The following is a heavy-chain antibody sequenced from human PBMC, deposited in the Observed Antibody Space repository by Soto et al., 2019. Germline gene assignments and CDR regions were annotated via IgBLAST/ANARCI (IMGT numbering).Heavy chain of an antibody. CDR1: GYTFIDYY. V-gene: IGHV1-2*02. D-gene: IGHD2-21*02. CDR2: ISPKSGGT. Sequence: QVQLVQSGAEVKKPGASVKVSCEASGYTFIDYYMHWVRQAPGQGFEWMGRISPKSGGTNYAQKFQGRVTMTWDTSLNTAYMELSSLMSEDTAVYYCARPPGSISDCYYFDLWGQGTLVTVSS. CDR3: ARPPGSISDCYYFDL. J-gene: IGHJ4*02.